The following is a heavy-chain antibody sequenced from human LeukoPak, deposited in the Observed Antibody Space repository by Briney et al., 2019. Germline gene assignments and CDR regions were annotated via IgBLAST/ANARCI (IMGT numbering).Heavy chain of an antibody. Sequence: GRSLRLSCAASGFTFSSYAMHWVRQAPGKGQEWVAVISYDGSNKYYADSVKGRFTISRDNSKNTLYLQMNSLRAEDTAVYYCARDAGEVGADYFDYWGQGTLVTVSS. D-gene: IGHD1-26*01. CDR3: ARDAGEVGADYFDY. CDR2: ISYDGSNK. CDR1: GFTFSSYA. V-gene: IGHV3-30-3*01. J-gene: IGHJ4*02.